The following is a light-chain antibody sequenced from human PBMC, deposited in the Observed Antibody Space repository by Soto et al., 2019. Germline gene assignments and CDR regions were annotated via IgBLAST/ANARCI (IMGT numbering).Light chain of an antibody. CDR3: QQYNNWPRT. CDR2: AAS. CDR1: QSVSSYY. V-gene: IGKV3-20*01. J-gene: IGKJ1*01. Sequence: EIGLSPSPGTLSLSTGDLATLSCRSSQSVSSYYLAWYQQKPGQAPRLLIYAASSRATGIPDRFSGSGSGTDFTLTISRLEPEDFAVYYCQQYNNWPRTFGQGTKVDI.